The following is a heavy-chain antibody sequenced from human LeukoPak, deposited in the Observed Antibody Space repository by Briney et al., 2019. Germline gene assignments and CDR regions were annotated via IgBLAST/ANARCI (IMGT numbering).Heavy chain of an antibody. CDR1: GGSISSYY. V-gene: IGHV4-59*08. J-gene: IGHJ6*02. CDR2: IYYSGST. CDR3: ASDILTGYSGYYGMDV. D-gene: IGHD3-9*01. Sequence: SETLSLTCTVSGGSISSYYWSWIRQPPGKGLEWIGYIYYSGSTNYNPSLKSRVTISVDTSKNQFSLKLSSVTAADTAVYYCASDILTGYSGYYGMDVWGQGTTVTVSS.